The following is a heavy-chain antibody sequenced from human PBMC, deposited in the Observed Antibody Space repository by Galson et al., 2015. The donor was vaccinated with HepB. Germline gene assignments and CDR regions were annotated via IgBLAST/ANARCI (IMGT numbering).Heavy chain of an antibody. D-gene: IGHD3-10*01. V-gene: IGHV3-7*01. CDR2: IKQDESEK. CDR3: SRQLKYYGSATSGEKYYCHFGMDV. CDR1: GFTFSSYS. J-gene: IGHJ6*02. Sequence: LRLSCAASGFTFSSYSMNWFSQAPGKELEGGATIKQDESEKYYAESVMGRCTISRDNAKNLLYLQMISLRTEDTAVYYCSRQLKYYGSATSGEKYYCHFGMDVWGQGTTVTVSS.